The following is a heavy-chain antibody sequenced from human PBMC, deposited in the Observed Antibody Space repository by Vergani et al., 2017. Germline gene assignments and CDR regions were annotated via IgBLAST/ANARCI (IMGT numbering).Heavy chain of an antibody. D-gene: IGHD3-10*01. CDR3: ARPSRTLLWFGESSYYFDY. CDR2: INAGNGNT. V-gene: IGHV1-3*01. J-gene: IGHJ4*02. CDR1: GYTFTSYA. Sequence: QVQLVQSGAEVKKPGASVKVSCKASGYTFTSYAMHWVRQAPGQRLEWMGWINAGNGNTKYSQKFQGRVTITRDTSASTDYMELSRLRSEDTAVYYCARPSRTLLWFGESSYYFDYWGQGTLVTVSS.